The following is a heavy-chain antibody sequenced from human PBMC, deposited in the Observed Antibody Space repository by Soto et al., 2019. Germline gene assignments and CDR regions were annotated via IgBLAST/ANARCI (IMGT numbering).Heavy chain of an antibody. CDR3: ARHTHIAPFRKAQKYKWFDP. CDR1: GDSFTSYW. J-gene: IGHJ5*02. D-gene: IGHD6-13*01. V-gene: IGHV5-51*01. Sequence: RGESLKISCKVSGDSFTSYWIGWVRQMPGKGLEWMGIIYPGDSDTRYSPSFQGQVIISADKSISTAYLQWRSLKASDTAMYYCARHTHIAPFRKAQKYKWFDPWGQGTMVTVSS. CDR2: IYPGDSDT.